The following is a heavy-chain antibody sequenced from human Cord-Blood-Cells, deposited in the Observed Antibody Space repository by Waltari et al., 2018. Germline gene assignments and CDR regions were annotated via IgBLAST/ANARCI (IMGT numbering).Heavy chain of an antibody. CDR2: ISSSGSTI. CDR1: GFTFSSYE. V-gene: IGHV3-48*03. J-gene: IGHJ4*02. CDR3: ARVPPPPTGYYFDY. Sequence: EVQLVESGGGLVQPGGSLRLSCAASGFTFSSYEMNWVRQAPGKGLEWGSYISSSGSTIYYADSVKGRFTISRDNAKNSLYLQMNSLRAEDTAVYYCARVPPPPTGYYFDYWGQGTLVNVSS.